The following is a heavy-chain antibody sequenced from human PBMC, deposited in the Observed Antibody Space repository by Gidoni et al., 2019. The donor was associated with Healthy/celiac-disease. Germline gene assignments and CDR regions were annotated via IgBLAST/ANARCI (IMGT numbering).Heavy chain of an antibody. CDR2: ISSSGSTI. CDR3: AATGGVYDY. J-gene: IGHJ4*02. CDR1: GFTFSSYE. V-gene: IGHV3-48*03. D-gene: IGHD1-26*01. Sequence: EVQLVESGGGLVQPGGSLRLSCASSGFTFSSYEMNWVRQAPGKGLEWVSYISSSGSTIYYADSVKGRLTISRENAKNSLYLQMNSLRAEDTAVYYCAATGGVYDYWGQGTLVTVSS.